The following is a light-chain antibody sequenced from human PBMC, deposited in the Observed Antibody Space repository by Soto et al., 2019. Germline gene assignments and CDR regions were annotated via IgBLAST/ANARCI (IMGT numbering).Light chain of an antibody. CDR1: QGISSY. Sequence: AIRMTQSPSSLSASTGDRVTITCRASQGISSYLAWYQQKPGKAPKLLIYAASSLQSGVPSRFSGSGSGTDFTLTTSSLQPEDFATYYCQQSYSTPWTFGQGTKVDIK. J-gene: IGKJ1*01. CDR2: AAS. V-gene: IGKV1-8*01. CDR3: QQSYSTPWT.